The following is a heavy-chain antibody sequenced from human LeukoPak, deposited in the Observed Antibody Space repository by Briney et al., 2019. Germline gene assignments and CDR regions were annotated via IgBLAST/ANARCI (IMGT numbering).Heavy chain of an antibody. V-gene: IGHV4-61*02. J-gene: IGHJ4*02. Sequence: SGTLSLTCTVSGGSISSGSYYWSWIRQPAGKGLEWIGRIYSSGSTNYNPSLKSRVTISVDTSKNQFSLKLSSVTAADTAVYYCARGVTMIVVGEYFDYWGQGTLVTVSS. D-gene: IGHD3-22*01. CDR1: GGSISSGSYY. CDR2: IYSSGST. CDR3: ARGVTMIVVGEYFDY.